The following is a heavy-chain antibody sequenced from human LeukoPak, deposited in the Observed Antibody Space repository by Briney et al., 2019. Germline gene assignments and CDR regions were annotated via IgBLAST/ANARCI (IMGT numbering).Heavy chain of an antibody. CDR2: IHFSGST. CDR3: ARQWLLQPYSWFDA. J-gene: IGHJ5*02. Sequence: SETQSVTCSVAGGSSTNDAYYWAWLRQPPGRRLEWIGSIHFSGSTYHTASLKPRVAISVGPSNLQVSLNLNSVTAAATALYYCARQWLLQPYSWFDAWGQGMLVTVSS. D-gene: IGHD3-22*01. CDR1: GGSSTNDAYY. V-gene: IGHV4-39*01.